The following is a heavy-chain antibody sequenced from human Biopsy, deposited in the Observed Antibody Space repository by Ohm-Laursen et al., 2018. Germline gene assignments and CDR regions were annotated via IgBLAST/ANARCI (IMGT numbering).Heavy chain of an antibody. CDR3: AREDYYTWFDP. J-gene: IGHJ5*02. CDR1: GGSISGGSYY. V-gene: IGHV4-61*01. CDR2: IFYSGNT. Sequence: TLSLTCTVSGGSISGGSYYWGWLRQPPGKGLERIGFIFYSGNTNYNPSLKSRVTMSIDTAKNQFSLRLSSVTSADTAVYYCAREDYYTWFDPWGQGTLVTVSS. D-gene: IGHD2/OR15-2a*01.